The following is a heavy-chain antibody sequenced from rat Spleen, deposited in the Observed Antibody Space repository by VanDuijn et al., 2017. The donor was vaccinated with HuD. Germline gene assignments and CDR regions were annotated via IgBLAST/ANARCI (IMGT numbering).Heavy chain of an antibody. V-gene: IGHV5-29*01. Sequence: EVQLVESGGGLVQPGRSLKLSCAASGFTFSNYGMAWVRQAPGKGLEWVSSVSSDGVNTYYPDSVKGRFTISRDNAKSTLYLQMDSLRSEDTATYYCATGIQLYHFDYWGQGVMVTVSS. CDR2: VSSDGVNT. D-gene: IGHD1-5*01. CDR1: GFTFSNYG. J-gene: IGHJ2*01. CDR3: ATGIQLYHFDY.